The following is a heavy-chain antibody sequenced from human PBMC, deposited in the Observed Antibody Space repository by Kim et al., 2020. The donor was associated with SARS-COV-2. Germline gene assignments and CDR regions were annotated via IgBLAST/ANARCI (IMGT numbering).Heavy chain of an antibody. J-gene: IGHJ4*02. CDR2: INTDGSST. CDR1: RFTFSSYW. Sequence: GGSLRLSCAASRFTFSSYWMHWVRQAPGKGLVWVSSINTDGSSTTSADSVKGRFTISRDNAKNTLYLQMNSLRGEDTAVYYCARLDRGYWGQGMLYTDSS. V-gene: IGHV3-74*01. D-gene: IGHD3-10*01. CDR3: ARLDRGY.